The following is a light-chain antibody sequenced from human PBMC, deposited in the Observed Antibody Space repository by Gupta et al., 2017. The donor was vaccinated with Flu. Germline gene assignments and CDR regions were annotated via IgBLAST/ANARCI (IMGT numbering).Light chain of an antibody. J-gene: IGLJ1*01. CDR3: QSYDTRLSDSFV. CDR2: ANN. Sequence: QSVLTQPPSVSGAPGQRVTISCTGSSPNIGARYDVHWYQQVPGTAPKLLIYANNIRPSGVPDRFSGSKSGTSASLAITGLQAEDEADYYCQSYDTRLSDSFVFGTGTKVTVL. V-gene: IGLV1-40*01. CDR1: SPNIGARYD.